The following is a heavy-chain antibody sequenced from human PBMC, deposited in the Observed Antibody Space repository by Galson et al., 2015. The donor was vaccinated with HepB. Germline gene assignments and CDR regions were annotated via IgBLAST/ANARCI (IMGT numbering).Heavy chain of an antibody. Sequence: SLRLSCAASGFTFSSYGMHWVRQAPGKGLEWVSGISGSGAITYYVDSVKGRFTISRDNSKNTLYLQMNSLRAEDTAVYYCAKSRDDFWSGYPAVVDYWGQGTLVTVSS. J-gene: IGHJ4*02. D-gene: IGHD3-3*01. CDR1: GFTFSSYG. CDR3: AKSRDDFWSGYPAVVDY. V-gene: IGHV3-23*01. CDR2: ISGSGAIT.